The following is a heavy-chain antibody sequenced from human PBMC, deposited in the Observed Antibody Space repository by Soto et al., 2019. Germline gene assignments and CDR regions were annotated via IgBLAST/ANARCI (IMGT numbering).Heavy chain of an antibody. J-gene: IGHJ4*02. D-gene: IGHD6-13*01. CDR1: GFTFSSYA. CDR2: ISYDGSNK. V-gene: IGHV3-30-3*01. CDR3: ARDAQPIAAAGTNILDY. Sequence: GGSLRLSCAASGFTFSSYAMHWVRQAPGKGLEWVAVISYDGSNKYYADSVKGRFTISRDNSKNTLYLQMNSLRAEDTAVYYCARDAQPIAAAGTNILDYWGQGTLVTVSS.